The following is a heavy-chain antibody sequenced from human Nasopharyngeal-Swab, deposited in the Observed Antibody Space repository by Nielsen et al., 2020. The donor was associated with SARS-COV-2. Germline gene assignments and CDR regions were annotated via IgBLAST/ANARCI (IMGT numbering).Heavy chain of an antibody. CDR1: GCSISSYY. V-gene: IGHV4-59*06. J-gene: IGHJ6*03. CDR2: IYYSGST. CDR3: ARVYYYYYYMDV. Sequence: SETLSLPCTVPGCSISSYYWSWIRQPPGKGLEWIGYIYYSGSTYYNPSLKSRVTISVDTSKNQFSLKLSSVTAADTAVYYCARVYYYYYYMDVWGKGTSVTVSS. D-gene: IGHD6-6*01.